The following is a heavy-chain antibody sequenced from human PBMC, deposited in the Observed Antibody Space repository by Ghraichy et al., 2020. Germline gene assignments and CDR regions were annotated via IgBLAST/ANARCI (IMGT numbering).Heavy chain of an antibody. V-gene: IGHV3-7*03. CDR2: IKQDGGEK. D-gene: IGHD4-11*01. J-gene: IGHJ4*02. CDR1: GFSFVDYW. Sequence: ETLSLTCAASGFSFVDYWMTWFRQAPGKGLEWVANIKQDGGEKNYADSVKGRFTAYRDNAKSSLYLQINSLRVEDTAVYYCARRRYSSDYWGQGTVVTVSS. CDR3: ARRRYSSDY.